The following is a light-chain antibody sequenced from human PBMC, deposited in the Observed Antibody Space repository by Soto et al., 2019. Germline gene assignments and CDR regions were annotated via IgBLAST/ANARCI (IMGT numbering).Light chain of an antibody. V-gene: IGKV3-20*01. CDR2: GAS. CDR3: QQYGSSPRFT. Sequence: EIVLTQSPGTLSLSPGERATLSCRASQSIASSYLAWFQQKPGQAPRLLIYGASSRATGIPDRFSGSGSRTDCTLTITRLEPEDFAVYYCQQYGSSPRFTFGPGTKVDIK. CDR1: QSIASSY. J-gene: IGKJ3*01.